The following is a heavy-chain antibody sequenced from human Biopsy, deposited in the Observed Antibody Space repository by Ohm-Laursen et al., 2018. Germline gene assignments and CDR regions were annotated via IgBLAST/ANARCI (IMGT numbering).Heavy chain of an antibody. D-gene: IGHD1-26*01. CDR1: GDSINNYY. V-gene: IGHV4-4*07. CDR3: ARGTGRYYVYGAFDI. CDR2: IYTSGSP. Sequence: SDTLSLTCTVSGDSINNYYWSWIRQPAGKGLERIGRIYTSGSPNYNLSLESRVTMSVDTSKNRFSLNMRSVTAADTAVYYCARGTGRYYVYGAFDIWGQGTVVTVSS. J-gene: IGHJ3*02.